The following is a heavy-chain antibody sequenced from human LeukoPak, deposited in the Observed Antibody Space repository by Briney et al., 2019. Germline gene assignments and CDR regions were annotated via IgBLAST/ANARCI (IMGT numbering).Heavy chain of an antibody. CDR1: GFTFSNYW. CDR2: IHQDGIEI. D-gene: IGHD2-2*01. V-gene: IGHV3-7*01. Sequence: GRSLRLSCVASGFTFSNYWMSWVRQAPGKGLEWVANIHQDGIEIYYVDSVRSRFTASRDNAKNSLNLLMNSLRAEDTAVYYCARASRYCISTSCNGFHFDQWGQGTLVTVSS. J-gene: IGHJ4*02. CDR3: ARASRYCISTSCNGFHFDQ.